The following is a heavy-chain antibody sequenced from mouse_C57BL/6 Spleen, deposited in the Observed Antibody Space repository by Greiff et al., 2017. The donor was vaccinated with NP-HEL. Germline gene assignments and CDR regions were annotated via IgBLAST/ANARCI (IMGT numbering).Heavy chain of an antibody. Sequence: DVKLVESGGGLVKPGGSLKLSCAASGFTFSSYAMSWVRQTPEKRLEWVATISDGGSYTYYPDNVKGRFTISRDNAKNNLYLQMSHLKSEDTAMYYCARDPTGTHAYYCDYGGQGTTLTVAS. CDR3: ARDPTGTHAYYCDY. CDR1: GFTFSSYA. V-gene: IGHV5-4*01. D-gene: IGHD4-1*02. CDR2: ISDGGSYT. J-gene: IGHJ2*01.